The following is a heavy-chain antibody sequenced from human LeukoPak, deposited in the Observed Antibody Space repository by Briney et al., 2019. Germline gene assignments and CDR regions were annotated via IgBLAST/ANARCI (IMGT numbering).Heavy chain of an antibody. V-gene: IGHV3-74*01. CDR1: ASAVSVFW. CDR2: IKNDGSIT. CDR3: TKSDWFDP. J-gene: IGHJ5*02. Sequence: GGSLRLSCAASASAVSVFWMHWVRQAPGKGLVWLSRIKNDGSITSYADSVKGRFTISRDNAKNTLYLQMNSLRVEDTAVYYCTKSDWFDPWGQGTLVTVSS. D-gene: IGHD3-3*01.